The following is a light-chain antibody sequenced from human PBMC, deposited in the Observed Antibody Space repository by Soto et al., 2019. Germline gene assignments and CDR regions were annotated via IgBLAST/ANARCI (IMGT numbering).Light chain of an antibody. CDR2: GAT. J-gene: IGKJ3*01. Sequence: EIVLTQSPGTLSLSPGERATLSCRASQSVSGKYLAWYQQKLGQAPRLLIYGATSRATGIPDRFSGSVSGTDFSITISRLEPEDFSVYYCQQYGRSATFTFGPGTKVDIK. CDR1: QSVSGKY. V-gene: IGKV3-20*01. CDR3: QQYGRSATFT.